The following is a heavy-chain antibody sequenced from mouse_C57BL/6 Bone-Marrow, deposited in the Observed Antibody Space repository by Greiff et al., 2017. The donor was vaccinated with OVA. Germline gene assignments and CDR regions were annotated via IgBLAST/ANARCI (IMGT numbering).Heavy chain of an antibody. Sequence: DVQLQESGPELVKPGASVKISCKASGYSFTGYYMNWVKQSPEKSLEWIGEINPSTGGTTYNQKFKAKATLTVDKSSSTAYMQLKSLTSEDSAVYYCARGGHYYAMDYWGQGTSVTVSS. CDR1: GYSFTGYY. J-gene: IGHJ4*01. CDR3: ARGGHYYAMDY. CDR2: INPSTGGT. D-gene: IGHD3-3*01. V-gene: IGHV1-42*01.